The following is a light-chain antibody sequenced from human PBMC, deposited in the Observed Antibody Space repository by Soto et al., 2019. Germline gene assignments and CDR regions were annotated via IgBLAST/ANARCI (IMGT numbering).Light chain of an antibody. J-gene: IGKJ1*01. CDR1: QSVSNS. CDR3: QQYNTYRT. V-gene: IGKV1-5*03. CDR2: QAS. Sequence: DIQMTQSPSTLSASVGDRVTITCRASQSVSNSLAWYQQKPWIAPKLLIYQASSLESGVPSRFSGSGSGTEFTLTISSLQPDDFATYYCQQYNTYRTFGQGTKVDIK.